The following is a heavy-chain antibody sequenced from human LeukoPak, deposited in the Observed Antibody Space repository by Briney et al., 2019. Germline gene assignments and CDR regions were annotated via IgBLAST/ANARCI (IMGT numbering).Heavy chain of an antibody. CDR1: GFTVSSNY. CDR2: IYSGGST. J-gene: IGHJ3*02. V-gene: IGHV3-66*02. CDR3: ARAVDDAFDI. Sequence: PGGSLRLSRAATGFTVSSNYMSWVRQAPGKGLEWVSVIYSGGSTYYADSVKGRFTISRDNSKNTLYLQMNSLRAEDTAVYYCARAVDDAFDIWGQGTMVTVSS. D-gene: IGHD4-23*01.